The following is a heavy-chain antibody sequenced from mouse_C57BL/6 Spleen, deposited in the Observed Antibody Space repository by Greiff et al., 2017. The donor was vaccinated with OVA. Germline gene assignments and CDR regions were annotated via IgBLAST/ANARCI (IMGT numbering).Heavy chain of an antibody. Sequence: QVQLKQPGAELVRPGSSVKLSCKASGYTFTSYWMHWVKQRPIQGLEWIGNIDPSDSETHYNQKFKDKATLTVDKSSSTAYMQLSSLTSEDSAVYYCARGENPYYFDYWGQGTTLTVSS. CDR3: ARGENPYYFDY. V-gene: IGHV1-52*01. CDR1: GYTFTSYW. J-gene: IGHJ2*01. CDR2: IDPSDSET.